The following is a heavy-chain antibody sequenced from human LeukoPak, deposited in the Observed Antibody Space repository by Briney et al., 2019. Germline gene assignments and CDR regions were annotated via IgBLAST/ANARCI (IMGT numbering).Heavy chain of an antibody. Sequence: PGGSLRLSCAASGFTFSSYWMHWVRQAPGKGLVWVSRINSDGSSTTYADSVKGRFTISRDNSKNTLYLQMNSLRAEDTAVYYCAKDQRGIAVAGTFDYWGQGTLVTVSS. CDR3: AKDQRGIAVAGTFDY. CDR1: GFTFSSYW. CDR2: INSDGSST. J-gene: IGHJ4*02. D-gene: IGHD6-19*01. V-gene: IGHV3-74*01.